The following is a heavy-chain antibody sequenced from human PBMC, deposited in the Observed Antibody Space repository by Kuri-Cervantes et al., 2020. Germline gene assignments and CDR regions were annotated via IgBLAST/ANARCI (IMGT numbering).Heavy chain of an antibody. Sequence: SETLSLTCTVSGGSVSSGSYYWSWIRQPPGKGLEWIGNIFYSGTTNYNPSLKSRVTISLDTSKNQFSLELRSVIAADTALYYCARDWNFGVSDAFDIWGQGTMVTVSS. V-gene: IGHV4-61*01. CDR1: GGSVSSGSYY. CDR2: IFYSGTT. D-gene: IGHD3-3*01. J-gene: IGHJ3*02. CDR3: ARDWNFGVSDAFDI.